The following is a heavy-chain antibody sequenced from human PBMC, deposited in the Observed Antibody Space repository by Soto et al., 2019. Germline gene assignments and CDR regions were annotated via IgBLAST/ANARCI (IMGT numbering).Heavy chain of an antibody. J-gene: IGHJ4*02. CDR1: GGSISSGDYY. D-gene: IGHD3-3*01. Sequence: SETLSLTCTVSGGSISSGDYYWSWIRQPPGKGLEWIGYIYYSGSTYYNPSLKSRVTISVDTSKNQFSLKLSSVTAADTAVYYCARVSIFGVVIETFDYWGQGTLVTVSS. CDR3: ARVSIFGVVIETFDY. V-gene: IGHV4-30-4*01. CDR2: IYYSGST.